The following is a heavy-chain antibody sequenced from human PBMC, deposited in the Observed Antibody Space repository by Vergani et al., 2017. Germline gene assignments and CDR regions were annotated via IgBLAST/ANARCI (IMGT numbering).Heavy chain of an antibody. Sequence: QVQLQESGPGLVKPSQTLSLTCTVSGGSISIGGYYWSWIRQPPGKGLEWIGYIYYSGSTYYNPSLKSRVTISVETSKNQFSLKLSSVTAADTAVYYCARDLSDPYGEGNWFDPWGQGTLVTVSS. J-gene: IGHJ5*02. V-gene: IGHV4-31*03. D-gene: IGHD4-17*01. CDR1: GGSISIGGYY. CDR2: IYYSGST. CDR3: ARDLSDPYGEGNWFDP.